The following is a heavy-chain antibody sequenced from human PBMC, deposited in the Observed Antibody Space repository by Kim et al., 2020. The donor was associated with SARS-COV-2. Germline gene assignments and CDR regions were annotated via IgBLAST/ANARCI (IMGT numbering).Heavy chain of an antibody. J-gene: IGHJ5*02. CDR1: GGSISSGGYS. CDR3: ARGIVLGPYRVGWFDP. CDR2: IYHSGST. D-gene: IGHD3-3*02. V-gene: IGHV4-30-2*01. Sequence: SETLSLTCAVSGGSISSGGYSWSWIRQPPGKGLEWIGYIYHSGSTYYNPSLKSRVTISVDRSKNQFSLKLSSVTAADTAVYYCARGIVLGPYRVGWFDPWGQGTLVTVSS.